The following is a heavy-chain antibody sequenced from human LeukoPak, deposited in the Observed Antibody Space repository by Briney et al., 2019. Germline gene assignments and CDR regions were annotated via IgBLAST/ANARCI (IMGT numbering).Heavy chain of an antibody. J-gene: IGHJ6*03. CDR1: GISFTSYY. CDR2: INPSGSNT. CDR3: ARGQYYYYMDV. Sequence: ASVKVSCKTSGISFTSYYMHWVRQAPGQGLKWMGIINPSGSNTTYAQRFQGRLTMTRDTSTSTVYMELSSLRSEDTAVYYCARGQYYYYMDVWGKGTTVTVSS. V-gene: IGHV1-46*01.